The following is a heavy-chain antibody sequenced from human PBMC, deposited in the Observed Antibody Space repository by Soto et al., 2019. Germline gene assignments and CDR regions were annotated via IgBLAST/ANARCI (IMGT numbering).Heavy chain of an antibody. CDR1: GGSSSSYY. Sequence: PLETLPLTCTVSGGSSSSYYWSWIRQPPGKGLEWIGYIYYSGSTNYNPSLKSRVTISVDTSKNQFSLKLSSVTAADTAVYYCAREAEDYYYYMDVWGKGTTVTVSS. CDR2: IYYSGST. V-gene: IGHV4-59*01. J-gene: IGHJ6*03. CDR3: AREAEDYYYYMDV.